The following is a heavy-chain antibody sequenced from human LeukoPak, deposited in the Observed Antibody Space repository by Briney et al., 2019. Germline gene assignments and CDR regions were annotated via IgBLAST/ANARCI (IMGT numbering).Heavy chain of an antibody. CDR1: GSTFSGSA. CDR3: TRHTVTSSADAFDI. Sequence: GSLRLSCAASGSTFSGSALHWVRQASGKGLEWVGRIRSKANSYATAYAASVKGRFTISRDDSKNTAYLQMNSLKTEDTAVYYCTRHTVTSSADAFDIWGQGTMVTVSS. V-gene: IGHV3-73*01. J-gene: IGHJ3*02. CDR2: IRSKANSYAT. D-gene: IGHD4-17*01.